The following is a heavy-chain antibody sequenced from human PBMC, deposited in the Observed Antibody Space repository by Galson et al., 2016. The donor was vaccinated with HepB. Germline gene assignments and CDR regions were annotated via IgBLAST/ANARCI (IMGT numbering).Heavy chain of an antibody. Sequence: SLRLSCAASGLTVSTYWMHWVRQAPGKGLVWVSQINGDGAHTNYTDSEKGRFTISRDNAKNTLYLQMNSLRAEDTAIYYCARANERGHYDYWGQGTLVTVSS. CDR1: GLTVSTYW. CDR2: INGDGAHT. D-gene: IGHD4-17*01. CDR3: ARANERGHYDY. J-gene: IGHJ4*02. V-gene: IGHV3-74*01.